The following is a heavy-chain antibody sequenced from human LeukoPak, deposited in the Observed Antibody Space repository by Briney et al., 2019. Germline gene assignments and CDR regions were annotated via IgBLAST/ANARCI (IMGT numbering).Heavy chain of an antibody. Sequence: PSETLSLTCTVSGGSISSSSHYWDWIRQPPGKGLEWIGSISYSGSTYYNPSLKSRVTISVDTSKNQFSLKLSSVTAADTAVYYCASRGYSYGNFDYWGQGTLVTVSS. CDR1: GGSISSSSHY. CDR3: ASRGYSYGNFDY. V-gene: IGHV4-39*01. CDR2: ISYSGST. J-gene: IGHJ4*02. D-gene: IGHD5-18*01.